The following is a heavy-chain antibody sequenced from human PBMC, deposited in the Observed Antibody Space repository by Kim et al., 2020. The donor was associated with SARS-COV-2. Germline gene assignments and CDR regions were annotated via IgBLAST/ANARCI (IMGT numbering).Heavy chain of an antibody. CDR2: ISSSGGNT. D-gene: IGHD3-3*01. CDR3: AKDRRLYYDFWSGYDRPRDGMDV. J-gene: IGHJ6*02. V-gene: IGHV3-23*01. Sequence: GGSLRLSCAASGFTFSSYPVNWVRQAPGKGLEWVSAISSSGGNTYYADSVKGRFTISRDNSKNTLYLQMNSLRAEDTAVYYCAKDRRLYYDFWSGYDRPRDGMDVWGQGTMVTVSS. CDR1: GFTFSSYP.